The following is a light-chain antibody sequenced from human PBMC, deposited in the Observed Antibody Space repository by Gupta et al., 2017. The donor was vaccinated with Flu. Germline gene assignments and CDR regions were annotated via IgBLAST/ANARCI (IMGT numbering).Light chain of an antibody. CDR3: QQRNNWRIT. CDR2: DSN. V-gene: IGKV3-11*01. Sequence: PATLSVPPGDSATLSGRASQSVSHFLAWYQQRPGQSPRLLIYDSNKRATGIPGRFTGSGSGTDFTLTINDLQPEDFAVYYCQQRNNWRITFGGGTKVEIK. J-gene: IGKJ4*01. CDR1: QSVSHF.